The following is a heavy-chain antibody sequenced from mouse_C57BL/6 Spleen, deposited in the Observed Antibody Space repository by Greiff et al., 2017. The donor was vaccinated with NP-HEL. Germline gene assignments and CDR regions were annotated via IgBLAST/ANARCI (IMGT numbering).Heavy chain of an antibody. J-gene: IGHJ1*03. CDR2: ISYSGST. D-gene: IGHD2-4*01. CDR3: ARDDYEGYFDV. V-gene: IGHV3-1*01. CDR1: GYSITSGYD. Sequence: EVQLVESGPGMVKPSQSLSLTCTVTGYSITSGYDWHWIRHFPGNKLEWMGYISYSGSTNYNPSLKSRISITHDTSKNHFFLKLNSVTTEDTATYYCARDDYEGYFDVWGTGTTVTVSS.